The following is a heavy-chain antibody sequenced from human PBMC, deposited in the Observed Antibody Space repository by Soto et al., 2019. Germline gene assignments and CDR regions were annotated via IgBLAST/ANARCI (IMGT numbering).Heavy chain of an antibody. J-gene: IGHJ4*02. CDR3: ATSRTFDY. CDR1: GFTCSSYW. V-gene: IGHV3-7*01. D-gene: IGHD6-13*01. Sequence: GGSLRLSCVVSGFTCSSYWMNWFRQAPGKGLEWVANIKQDGSEKYYVDSAKGRFTISRDNAKNSLYLQMNSLSAEGTAIYYCATSRTFDYWGQGTLVTVSS. CDR2: IKQDGSEK.